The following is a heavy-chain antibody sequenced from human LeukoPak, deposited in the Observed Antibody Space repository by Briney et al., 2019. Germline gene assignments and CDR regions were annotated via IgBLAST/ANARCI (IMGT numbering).Heavy chain of an antibody. J-gene: IGHJ4*02. CDR2: IKSKTDGGTT. CDR3: TTAPDFWSGYVGY. CDR1: GFTFSNAS. Sequence: SGGSLRLSCAASGFTFSNASMSWVRQAPGKGLEWVGRIKSKTDGGTTDYAAPVKGRFTISRDDSKNTLYLQMNSLKTEDTAVYYCTTAPDFWSGYVGYWGQGTLVTVSS. D-gene: IGHD3-3*01. V-gene: IGHV3-15*01.